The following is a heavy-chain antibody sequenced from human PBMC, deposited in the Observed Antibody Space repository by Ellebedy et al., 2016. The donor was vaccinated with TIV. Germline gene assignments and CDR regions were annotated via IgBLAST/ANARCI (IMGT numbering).Heavy chain of an antibody. D-gene: IGHD2-21*02. CDR3: ARGGVYCGGDCTGMDV. J-gene: IGHJ6*02. Sequence: ASVKVSCKASGYTFNHFGVNWVRQAPGKGPEWMGGFDPEDGETIYAQMFQGRVTMTTDTSTSTAYMELRSLRSDDTAVYYCARGGVYCGGDCTGMDVWGQGTTVTVSS. V-gene: IGHV1-18*01. CDR2: FDPEDGET. CDR1: GYTFNHFG.